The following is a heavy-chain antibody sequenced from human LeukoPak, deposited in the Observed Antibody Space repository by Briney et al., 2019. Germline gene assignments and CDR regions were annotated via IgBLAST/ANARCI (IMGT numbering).Heavy chain of an antibody. CDR3: AKWGNLGFDP. V-gene: IGHV3-21*04. CDR1: GFTFSSYS. CDR2: ISSSRSYI. Sequence: GGSLRLSCAASGFTFSSYSMNWVRQAPGKGLEWVSFISSSRSYIYYADSVKGRFTISRDNSKNTLYLQMNSLRAEDTAVYYCAKWGNLGFDPWGQGILVTVSS. D-gene: IGHD2-8*01. J-gene: IGHJ5*02.